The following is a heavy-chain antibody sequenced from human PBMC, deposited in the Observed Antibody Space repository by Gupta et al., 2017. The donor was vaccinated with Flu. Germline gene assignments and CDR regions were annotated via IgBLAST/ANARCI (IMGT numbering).Heavy chain of an antibody. CDR3: ARGVAFDM. CDR1: GFTFSSYW. J-gene: IGHJ3*02. Sequence: ASGFTFSSYWMNWVRQAPGKGLEWVANIEQDGSGKYYVDSVKGRFTIARDNAKNSLSLQMNSLRAEDTAVYYCARGVAFDMWGQGTMVTVS. V-gene: IGHV3-7*01. CDR2: IEQDGSGK.